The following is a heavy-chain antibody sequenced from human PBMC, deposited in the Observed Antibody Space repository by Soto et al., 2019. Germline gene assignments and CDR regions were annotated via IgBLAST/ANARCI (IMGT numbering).Heavy chain of an antibody. CDR1: GYSFTSYW. D-gene: IGHD5-18*01. CDR3: ARRTIQLQNYGMDV. J-gene: IGHJ6*02. V-gene: IGHV5-10-1*01. CDR2: IDPSDSYT. Sequence: LTLSCKGSGYSFTSYWISWVRQMPGKGLEWMGRIDPSDSYTNYSPSFQGHVTISADKSISTAYLQWSSLKASDTAMYYCARRTIQLQNYGMDVWGQGTTVTVSS.